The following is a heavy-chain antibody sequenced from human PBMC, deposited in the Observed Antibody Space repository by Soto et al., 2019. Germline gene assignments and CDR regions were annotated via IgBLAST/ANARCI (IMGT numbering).Heavy chain of an antibody. CDR2: IYYSGST. V-gene: IGHV4-61*01. CDR1: GGSVSSGSYY. J-gene: IGHJ5*02. CDR3: ARESAVITTGITGFDP. Sequence: SETLSLTCTVSGGSVSSGSYYWSWIRLPPGKGLEWIGYIYYSGSTNYNPSLKSRVTISVDTSKNQFSLKLSSVTAADTAVYYCARESAVITTGITGFDPWGQGTLVTVSS. D-gene: IGHD3-22*01.